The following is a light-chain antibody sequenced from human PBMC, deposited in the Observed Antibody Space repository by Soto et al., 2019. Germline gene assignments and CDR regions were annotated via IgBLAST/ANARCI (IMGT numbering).Light chain of an antibody. CDR2: AAS. CDR3: QQSYSTPFT. CDR1: QSISSY. V-gene: IGKV1-39*01. Sequence: DIQMTQSPSSLSASVRDRVTITCRASQSISSYLNWYQQKPGKAPKLLIYAASSLQSGVPSRFSGSGSGTDFTLTISSLQPEDFATYYFQQSYSTPFTLGPGTKVDIK. J-gene: IGKJ3*01.